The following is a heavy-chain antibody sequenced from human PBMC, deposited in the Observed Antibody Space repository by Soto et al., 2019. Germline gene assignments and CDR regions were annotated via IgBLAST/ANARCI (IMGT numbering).Heavy chain of an antibody. CDR3: ATVITPDISXWYGTEV. D-gene: IGHD2-15*01. CDR2: ISGSGTS. J-gene: IGHJ6*02. Sequence: GGSLRLSCGASGFTFSSYPMVWVRQAPGKWLESISSISGSGTSYYADSVKGRFTISRDNSENTMYLQMNSLRDEDKAVYYCATVITPDISXWYGTEVWGQGTTVNVSS. V-gene: IGHV3-23*01. CDR1: GFTFSSYP.